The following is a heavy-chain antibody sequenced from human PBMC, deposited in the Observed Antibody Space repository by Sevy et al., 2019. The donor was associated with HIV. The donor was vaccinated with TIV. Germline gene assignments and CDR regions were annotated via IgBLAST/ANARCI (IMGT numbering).Heavy chain of an antibody. CDR2: ITYDGSSK. CDR1: GFTFSSFA. Sequence: GGSLRLSCAASGFTFSSFAMHWVRQAPGKGLEWVAVITYDGSSKYYPDSVKGRFTISRDNAKNTLYLQMNRLRPEDTAVYFCAILGVDCVSTNCYGMRSLSFDFWGQGTLVTVSS. V-gene: IGHV3-30-3*01. CDR3: AILGVDCVSTNCYGMRSLSFDF. D-gene: IGHD2-2*01. J-gene: IGHJ4*02.